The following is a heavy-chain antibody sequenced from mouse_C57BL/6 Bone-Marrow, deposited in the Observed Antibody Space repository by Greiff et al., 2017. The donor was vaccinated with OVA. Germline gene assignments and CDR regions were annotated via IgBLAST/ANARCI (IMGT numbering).Heavy chain of an antibody. D-gene: IGHD2-5*01. Sequence: VQLQQSGAELVRPGASVTLSCKASGYTFTDYEMHWVKQTPVHGLEWIGAIDPETGGTAYNQKFKGKAILTADKSSSTAYLKLSSLTSEDSAVYYCTRGYSNYYAMDYWGQGTSVTVSS. CDR3: TRGYSNYYAMDY. V-gene: IGHV1-15*01. CDR2: IDPETGGT. J-gene: IGHJ4*01. CDR1: GYTFTDYE.